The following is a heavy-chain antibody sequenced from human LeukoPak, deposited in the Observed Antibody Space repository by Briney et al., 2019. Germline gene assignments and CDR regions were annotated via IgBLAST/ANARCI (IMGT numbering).Heavy chain of an antibody. CDR1: GFTFSSYW. V-gene: IGHV3-7*01. Sequence: GGSLRLSCAASGFTFSSYWMSWVRQAPGKGLEWVANIKQDGSEKYYVDSVKGRFTISRDNAKNSLYLQMNSLRAEDTAVYYCATVPAAIETSYYYYYYMDVWGKGTTVTVSS. D-gene: IGHD2-2*02. J-gene: IGHJ6*03. CDR2: IKQDGSEK. CDR3: ATVPAAIETSYYYYYYMDV.